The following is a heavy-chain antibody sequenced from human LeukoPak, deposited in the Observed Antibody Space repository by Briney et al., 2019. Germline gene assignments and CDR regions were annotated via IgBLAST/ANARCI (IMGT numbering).Heavy chain of an antibody. CDR1: GGTFSSYV. V-gene: IGHV1-69*06. CDR3: ARDKVYSSNWYGAFDI. J-gene: IGHJ3*02. CDR2: IIPIFDTT. D-gene: IGHD6-13*01. Sequence: SVKVSCKASGGTFSSYVISWVRQAPGQGLEWMGGIIPIFDTTNYAQKFQGRVTITADKSTSTAYMELSSLRSEDTAVYYCARDKVYSSNWYGAFDIWGQGTTVTVSS.